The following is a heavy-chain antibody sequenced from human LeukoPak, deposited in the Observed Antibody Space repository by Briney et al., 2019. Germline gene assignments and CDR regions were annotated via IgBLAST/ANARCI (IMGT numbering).Heavy chain of an antibody. CDR1: GGSISSSSYY. Sequence: SETLSLTCTVSGGSISSSSYYWGWIRQPPGKGLEWIGSIYYSGSTYYSPSLQSRVSISLDTSKNQFSLKLSSVTAADTAVYYCARDRQYYYDSSASFDYWGQGTLVTVSS. V-gene: IGHV4-39*07. D-gene: IGHD3-22*01. J-gene: IGHJ4*02. CDR2: IYYSGST. CDR3: ARDRQYYYDSSASFDY.